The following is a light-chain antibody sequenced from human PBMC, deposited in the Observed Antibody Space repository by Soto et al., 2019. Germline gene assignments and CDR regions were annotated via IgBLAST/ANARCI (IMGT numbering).Light chain of an antibody. CDR1: SSDVGSYNR. J-gene: IGLJ1*01. V-gene: IGLV2-18*02. CDR3: SSYTSSSTYV. CDR2: DVS. Sequence: QSVLTQPLSVSGSPGQSVTISCTGTSSDVGSYNRVSWYQQPPGTAPKVMIYDVSNRPSGVPDRFSGSKSGNTASLTFSGLQAEDESDYYYSSYTSSSTYVFGTGTKVTVL.